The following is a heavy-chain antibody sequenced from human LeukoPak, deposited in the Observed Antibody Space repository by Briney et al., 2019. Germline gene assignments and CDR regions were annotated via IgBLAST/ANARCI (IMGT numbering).Heavy chain of an antibody. V-gene: IGHV4-34*01. Sequence: SETLSLTCAVYGGSFSGYYWSWIRQPPGKGLEWIGEINHSGSTNYNPSLKSRVTISVDTSKNQFSLKLSSVTAADTAVYYCARTTLLAIVGATKGPFAPFDYWGQGTLVTVSS. D-gene: IGHD1-26*01. CDR1: GGSFSGYY. J-gene: IGHJ4*02. CDR2: INHSGST. CDR3: ARTTLLAIVGATKGPFAPFDY.